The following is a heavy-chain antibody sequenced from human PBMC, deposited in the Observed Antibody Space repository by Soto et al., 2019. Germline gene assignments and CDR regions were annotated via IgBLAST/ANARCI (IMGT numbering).Heavy chain of an antibody. CDR1: GFTFSSYA. J-gene: IGHJ6*02. D-gene: IGHD6-6*01. Sequence: EVQLLESGGGLVQPGGSLRLSCAASGFTFSSYAMSWVRQAPGKGLEWVSAISGSGGSTYYADSVKGRFTISRDNSKNTLYLQMNILSAEDTAVYYCAKVWSIAALNDYYYGMDVWGQGTTVTVSS. CDR3: AKVWSIAALNDYYYGMDV. V-gene: IGHV3-23*01. CDR2: ISGSGGST.